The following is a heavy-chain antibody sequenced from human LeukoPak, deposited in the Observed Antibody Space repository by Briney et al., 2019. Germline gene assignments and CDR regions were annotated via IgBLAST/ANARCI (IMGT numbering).Heavy chain of an antibody. D-gene: IGHD3-9*01. CDR2: IYYSGST. CDR1: GGSVSSYY. Sequence: SETLSLTCTVSGGSVSSYYWSWIRQPPGKGLEWIGYIYYSGSTNYNPSLKSRVTISVDTSKNQFSLKLSSVTAADTAVYYCARYPTYYDILTGYYTKAFDIWGQGTMVTVSS. CDR3: ARYPTYYDILTGYYTKAFDI. J-gene: IGHJ3*02. V-gene: IGHV4-59*02.